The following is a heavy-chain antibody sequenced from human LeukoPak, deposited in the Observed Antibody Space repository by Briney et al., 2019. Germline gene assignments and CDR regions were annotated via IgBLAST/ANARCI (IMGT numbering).Heavy chain of an antibody. CDR1: GYTFTTYG. J-gene: IGHJ6*02. D-gene: IGHD2-2*01. CDR2: ISAYDGDT. Sequence: ASVKVSCKASGYTFTTYGISWVRQAPGQGLEWMAWISAYDGDTNYAQQVQGRVTLTTDTSTTTAYMELRSLRSDDTAVYYCARDRESSTRYTYYFYGMDVWGQGTTVTVSS. V-gene: IGHV1-18*01. CDR3: ARDRESSTRYTYYFYGMDV.